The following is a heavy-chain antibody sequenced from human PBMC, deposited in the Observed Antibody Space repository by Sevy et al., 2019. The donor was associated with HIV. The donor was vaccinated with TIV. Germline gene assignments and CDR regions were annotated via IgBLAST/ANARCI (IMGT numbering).Heavy chain of an antibody. Sequence: ASVKVSCKVSEYTLSELSMHWVRQAAGKGLEWMGSFDPEDGETIYAQKFQGRVTMTEDTSTEAAYMELSSLRSEDTAVYYCATTMDYYDSSGDPFDYWGQGTLVTVSS. V-gene: IGHV1-24*01. CDR3: ATTMDYYDSSGDPFDY. J-gene: IGHJ4*02. CDR1: EYTLSELS. CDR2: FDPEDGET. D-gene: IGHD3-22*01.